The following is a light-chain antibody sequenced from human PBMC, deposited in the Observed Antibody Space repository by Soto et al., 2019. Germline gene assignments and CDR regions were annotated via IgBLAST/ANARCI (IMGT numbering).Light chain of an antibody. Sequence: EIVMTQSPATLSASPGEGATLSCKAGQNVYNNLAWYQQRPGQPPRLLIYDASTRATGISARFSGSGYGTDFSLSISSLQSEDFAVYFCQQCRNWPLTLGEGTKVEIK. CDR1: QNVYNN. J-gene: IGKJ4*01. CDR3: QQCRNWPLT. CDR2: DAS. V-gene: IGKV3-15*01.